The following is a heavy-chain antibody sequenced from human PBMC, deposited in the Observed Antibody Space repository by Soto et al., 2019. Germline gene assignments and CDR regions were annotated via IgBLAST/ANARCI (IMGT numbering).Heavy chain of an antibody. CDR2: INYRGTT. CDR1: GGSIIDGQTY. V-gene: IGHV4-31*03. CDR3: ARDAPGVAPF. Sequence: QVQLQESGPGLVKPSQTLSLTCTVSGGSIIDGQTYLNWIRQHPERGLEWMGYINYRGTTNYSPALKSRLLISVDTSKNQFSLTLTSVTSADTAVYYCARDAPGVAPFWGQGTLVTVSS. D-gene: IGHD2-15*01. J-gene: IGHJ4*02.